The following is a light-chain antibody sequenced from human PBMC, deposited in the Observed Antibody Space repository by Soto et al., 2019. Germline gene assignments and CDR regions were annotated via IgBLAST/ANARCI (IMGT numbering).Light chain of an antibody. CDR3: AAWDDSLSGYV. CDR1: SSNIESNY. J-gene: IGLJ1*01. Sequence: QSVLTQPPSAAGTPGQRVTISCSGTSSNIESNYVYWYQQLPGTAPKLLIYKNYQRPSGVPDRFSGSKSGTSASLAISGLRSEDGADYYCAAWDDSLSGYVFGTGTKVTVL. CDR2: KNY. V-gene: IGLV1-47*01.